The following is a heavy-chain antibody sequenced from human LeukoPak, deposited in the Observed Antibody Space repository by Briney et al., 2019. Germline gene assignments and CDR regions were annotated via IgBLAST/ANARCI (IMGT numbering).Heavy chain of an antibody. Sequence: SETLSLTCAVSGDSISSDGYSWSWIRQPPGTGLEWLGYIYHSGSTYYNPSLKSRVTILLDRSKNQFSLKLSSVTAADTAVYYCARGGDASGWLFDYWGQGTLVTVSS. V-gene: IGHV4-30-2*01. J-gene: IGHJ4*02. CDR2: IYHSGST. D-gene: IGHD6-19*01. CDR3: ARGGDASGWLFDY. CDR1: GDSISSDGYS.